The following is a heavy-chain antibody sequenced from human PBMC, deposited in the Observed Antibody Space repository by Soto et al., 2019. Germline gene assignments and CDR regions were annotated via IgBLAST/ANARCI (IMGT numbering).Heavy chain of an antibody. J-gene: IGHJ6*03. D-gene: IGHD6-13*01. CDR3: ARVPYSSSWPYYYYYMDV. V-gene: IGHV4-59*01. CDR2: IYYSGST. Sequence: SETLSLTCTVSGGSISSYYWSWIRQPPGKGLEWIGYIYYSGSTNYNPSLKSRVTISVDTSKNQSSLKLSSVTAADTAVYYCARVPYSSSWPYYYYYMDVWGKGTTVTVSS. CDR1: GGSISSYY.